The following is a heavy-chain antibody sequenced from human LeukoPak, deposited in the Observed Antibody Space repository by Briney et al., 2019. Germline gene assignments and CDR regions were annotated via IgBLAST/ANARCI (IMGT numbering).Heavy chain of an antibody. V-gene: IGHV1-18*01. CDR1: GYTFTSYG. CDR2: ISAYNGNT. D-gene: IGHD3-22*01. J-gene: IGHJ4*02. CDR3: ARLSITMIVDY. Sequence: ASVKVSCKASGYTFTSYGISWVRQAPGQGLERMGWISAYNGNTNYAQKLQGRVTMTTDTSTSTAYRELRSLRSDDTAVYYCARLSITMIVDYWGQGTLVTVSS.